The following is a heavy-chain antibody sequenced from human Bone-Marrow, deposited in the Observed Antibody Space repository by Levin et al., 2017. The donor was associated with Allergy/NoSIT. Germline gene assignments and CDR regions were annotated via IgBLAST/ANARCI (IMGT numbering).Heavy chain of an antibody. D-gene: IGHD1-26*01. J-gene: IGHJ4*02. CDR1: GLTFRDYW. V-gene: IGHV3-7*01. CDR3: AKQVSREGY. Sequence: GASVKVSCVVSGLTFRDYWMTWVRQASGKGLEWVASLNEDGSKKYYSDSVKGRFTISRDNTKNSLYLQMNSLRTEDTAVYYCAKQVSREGYWGQGTLVTVSS. CDR2: LNEDGSKK.